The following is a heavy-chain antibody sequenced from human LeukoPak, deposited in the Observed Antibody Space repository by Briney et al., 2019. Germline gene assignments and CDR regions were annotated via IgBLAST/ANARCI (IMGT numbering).Heavy chain of an antibody. V-gene: IGHV3-30*18. J-gene: IGHJ4*02. D-gene: IGHD3-22*01. Sequence: PGRSLRLSCAASGFTFSSYGMHWVRQAPGKGLEWVAVISYDGSNKYYADSVKGRFTISRDNSKNTLYLQMNSLRAEDTAVYYCAKGYYYDSSGYSIDYWGQGTLVTVSS. CDR1: GFTFSSYG. CDR3: AKGYYYDSSGYSIDY. CDR2: ISYDGSNK.